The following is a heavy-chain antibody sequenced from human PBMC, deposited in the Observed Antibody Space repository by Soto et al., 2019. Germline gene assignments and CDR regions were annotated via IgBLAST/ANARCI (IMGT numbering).Heavy chain of an antibody. CDR3: ARTTAVPNTLRSRYFFDY. CDR2: VYYSGTT. V-gene: IGHV4-61*01. Sequence: ETLSLTCSVSGGSVSNKTYYWSWIRQPPGKRLEWIGYVYYSGTTNYNPSLKSRVTISVDLSKNQFSLRLSSVTTADKALYYCARTTAVPNTLRSRYFFDYWGQGTLVTVSS. J-gene: IGHJ4*02. CDR1: GGSVSNKTYY. D-gene: IGHD4-17*01.